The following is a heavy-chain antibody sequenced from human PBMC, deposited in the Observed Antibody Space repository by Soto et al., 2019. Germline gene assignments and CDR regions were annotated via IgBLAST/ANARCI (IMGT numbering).Heavy chain of an antibody. J-gene: IGHJ3*02. D-gene: IGHD2-15*01. CDR3: AREDIVVVVAAIPDAFDI. Sequence: PSETLSLTCAVYGGSFSGYYWSWIRQPPGKGLEWIGEINHSGGTNYNPSLKSRVTISVDTSKNQFSLKLSSVTAADTAVYYCAREDIVVVVAAIPDAFDIWGQGTMVTVSS. V-gene: IGHV4-34*01. CDR2: INHSGGT. CDR1: GGSFSGYY.